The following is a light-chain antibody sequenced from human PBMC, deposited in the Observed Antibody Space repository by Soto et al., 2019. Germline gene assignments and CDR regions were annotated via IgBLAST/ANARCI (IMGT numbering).Light chain of an antibody. Sequence: DIKMSQSPYSLSATVGDRVTITCRASQSISRYLNWYQQKPGKAPKLLIYKASTLKSGVPSRFSGSGSGTEFTLTISSLQPDDFATYYCQHYNSYSEAFGQGTKVDIK. CDR1: QSISRY. CDR3: QHYNSYSEA. CDR2: KAS. J-gene: IGKJ1*01. V-gene: IGKV1-5*03.